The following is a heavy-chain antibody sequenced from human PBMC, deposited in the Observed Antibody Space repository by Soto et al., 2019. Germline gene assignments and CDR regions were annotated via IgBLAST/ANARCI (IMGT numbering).Heavy chain of an antibody. D-gene: IGHD4-17*01. J-gene: IGHJ6*03. CDR1: GLTFSSYA. CDR3: ARGDYGDYVRGGYYYYYYMDV. CDR2: IWYDGSNT. Sequence: PGGSLRLSCAASGLTFSSYAMSWVRQDPGKGLEWVAVIWYDGSNTYYADSVKGRFTISRDNSKNTLYLQMNSLRAEDTAVYYCARGDYGDYVRGGYYYYYYMDVWGKGTTVTVSS. V-gene: IGHV3-33*08.